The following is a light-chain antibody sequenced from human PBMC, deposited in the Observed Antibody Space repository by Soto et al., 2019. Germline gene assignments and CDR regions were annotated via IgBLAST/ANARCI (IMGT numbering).Light chain of an antibody. V-gene: IGKV3-15*01. CDR2: DVS. Sequence: EIVMTQSPATLSVSPGERATLSCRASQSVSGNLAWYQQKPGQAPRLLIYDVSIRATGVPARFSGTGSETDFTLTISGLQSEDSAVYFCQQYNNWPFSFGQGTRLEIK. CDR1: QSVSGN. CDR3: QQYNNWPFS. J-gene: IGKJ5*01.